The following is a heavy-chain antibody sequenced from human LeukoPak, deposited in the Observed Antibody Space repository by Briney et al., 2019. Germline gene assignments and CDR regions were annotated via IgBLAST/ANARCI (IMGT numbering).Heavy chain of an antibody. V-gene: IGHV3-53*01. J-gene: IGHJ4*02. CDR2: IYSGGST. CDR3: ARDSQRNDYGAS. Sequence: QPGGSLRLSCAASGFTVSSNYMSWVRQAPGKGLEWVSVIYSGGSTYYADSVKGRFTISRDNSKNTLYLQMNSLRAEDTAVYYFARDSQRNDYGASWGRGTLVTVSS. CDR1: GFTVSSNY. D-gene: IGHD4-17*01.